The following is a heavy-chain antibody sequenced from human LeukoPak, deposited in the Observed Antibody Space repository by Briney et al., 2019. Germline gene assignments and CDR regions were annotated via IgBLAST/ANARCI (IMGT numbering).Heavy chain of an antibody. D-gene: IGHD1-26*01. J-gene: IGHJ5*02. CDR1: GGSFSGYY. V-gene: IGHV4-34*01. Sequence: SETLSLTCAVYGGSFSGYYWSWIRQPPGKGLEWIGEINHSGSTNYNPSLKSRVTISVDTSKNQFSLKLSSVTAADTAVYYCARSSGSYDWFDPWGQGTLVTVSS. CDR2: INHSGST. CDR3: ARSSGSYDWFDP.